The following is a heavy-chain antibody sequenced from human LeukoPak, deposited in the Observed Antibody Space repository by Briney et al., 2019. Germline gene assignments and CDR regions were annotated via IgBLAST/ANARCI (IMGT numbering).Heavy chain of an antibody. CDR2: IYSGGST. CDR1: GFTVSSTY. CDR3: ARTAGSSWTSWFDY. J-gene: IGHJ4*02. D-gene: IGHD6-13*01. V-gene: IGHV3-66*01. Sequence: PGGSLGLSCAGSGFTVSSTYMSWVRQAPGKGLEWVSIIYSGGSTHYADSVKGRFTISRDSAKNTLYLQMNSLRAEDTAVYYCARTAGSSWTSWFDYWGQGTLVTVSS.